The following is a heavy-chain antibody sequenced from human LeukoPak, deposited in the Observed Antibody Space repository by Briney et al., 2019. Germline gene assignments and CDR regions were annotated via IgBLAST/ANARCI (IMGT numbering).Heavy chain of an antibody. CDR2: VASDGSFK. V-gene: IGHV3-30*04. D-gene: IGHD6-13*01. CDR1: GFTFDYYS. CDR3: ARDTSWSPFY. J-gene: IGHJ4*02. Sequence: GSLRLSCAASGFTFDYYSFHWVRQAPAKGLEWVAHVASDGSFKWYADSVKGRFTISRDTSRNTIFLQMNSLGPDDTAKYYCARDTSWSPFYWGQGTLVTVSS.